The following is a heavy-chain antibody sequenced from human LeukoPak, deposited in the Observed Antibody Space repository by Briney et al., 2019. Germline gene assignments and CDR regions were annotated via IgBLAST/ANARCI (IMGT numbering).Heavy chain of an antibody. J-gene: IGHJ4*02. CDR1: GFTFDDYA. CDR3: AVVPTLKEDYDILSGYYLFGY. CDR2: ISCNSGSI. Sequence: PGRSLRLSCAASGFTFDDYAMHWVRHAPGKGLEWVSGISCNSGSIDYADSVKGRFTISRDNAKNSLYLQMNSLRAEDTAVYYCAVVPTLKEDYDILSGYYLFGYWGQGTLVTVSS. V-gene: IGHV3-9*01. D-gene: IGHD3-9*01.